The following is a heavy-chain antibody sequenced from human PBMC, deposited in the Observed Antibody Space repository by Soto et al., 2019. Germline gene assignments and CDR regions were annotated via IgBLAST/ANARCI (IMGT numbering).Heavy chain of an antibody. CDR3: ARQGGELGNFDY. J-gene: IGHJ4*02. D-gene: IGHD7-27*01. V-gene: IGHV4-39*01. CDR2: IYYSGST. CDR1: GGSISSSSYY. Sequence: SETLSLTCTVSGGSISSSSYYWGWIRQPPGKGLEWIGGIYYSGSTYYNPSLKSRVTISVDTSKNQFSLKLSSVTAADTAVYYCARQGGELGNFDYWGQGTLVTVSS.